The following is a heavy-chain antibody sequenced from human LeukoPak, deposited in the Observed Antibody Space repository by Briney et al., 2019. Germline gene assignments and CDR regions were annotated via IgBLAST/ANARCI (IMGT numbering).Heavy chain of an antibody. Sequence: PSETLSLTCAVYGGSFSGYYWSWIRQPPGKGLEWIGEINHTGSTNYNTSLKSRVTLSVDTSKNQFSLKLSSVTAADTAVYYCARDPSMVRGVGYSYNWFDPWGQGTLVTVSS. J-gene: IGHJ5*02. V-gene: IGHV4-34*01. CDR2: INHTGST. CDR1: GGSFSGYY. D-gene: IGHD3-10*01. CDR3: ARDPSMVRGVGYSYNWFDP.